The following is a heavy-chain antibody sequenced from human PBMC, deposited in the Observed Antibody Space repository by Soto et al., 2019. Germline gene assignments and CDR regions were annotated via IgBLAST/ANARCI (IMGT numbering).Heavy chain of an antibody. D-gene: IGHD2-2*01. CDR3: ARTYVTDVVVVPASKDYMDV. CDR1: GGSIISGSSS. J-gene: IGHJ6*03. CDR2: ISYSGST. V-gene: IGHV4-39*01. Sequence: EILCHSYSGSGGSIISGSSSWGCIRQPPGKGLEWLGIISYSGSTYYSPSLKSRVTISVDASKNLFSLKLSSVTAADTAVYYCARTYVTDVVVVPASKDYMDVWGKGTTVT.